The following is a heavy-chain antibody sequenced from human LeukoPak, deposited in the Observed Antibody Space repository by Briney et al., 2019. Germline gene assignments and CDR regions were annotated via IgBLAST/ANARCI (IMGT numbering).Heavy chain of an antibody. CDR1: GFTLSSYR. J-gene: IGHJ4*02. CDR3: ARAPINYYDSSGSPMYYFDY. Sequence: GGSVTLPCAASGFTLSSYRKHWPRQAPGKGREGVAVIWYDGSNKYYADSVKGRFTISRDNSKNTLYLQMNSLRAEDTAAYYCARAPINYYDSSGSPMYYFDYWGQGTLVTVSS. D-gene: IGHD3-22*01. CDR2: IWYDGSNK. V-gene: IGHV3-33*01.